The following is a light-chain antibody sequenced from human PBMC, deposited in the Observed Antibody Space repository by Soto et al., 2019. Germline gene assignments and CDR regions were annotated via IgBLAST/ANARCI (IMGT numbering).Light chain of an antibody. CDR1: QSISNY. V-gene: IGKV1-39*01. J-gene: IGKJ1*01. Sequence: DIQMTQSPSSLSASVGDRVTITCRASQSISNYLNWYQQKPGKAPKLLIYGASNLQSGVPSRFSGSGSGTDFTLTISSLQPEDFATYYCQQSYRTPRTFGQGTKLDIK. CDR3: QQSYRTPRT. CDR2: GAS.